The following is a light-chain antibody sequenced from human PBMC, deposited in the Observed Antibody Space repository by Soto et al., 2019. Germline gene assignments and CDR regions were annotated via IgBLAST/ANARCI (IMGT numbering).Light chain of an antibody. CDR2: AAS. CDR3: LQDHDDSWT. V-gene: IGKV1-9*01. CDR1: QGISCY. J-gene: IGKJ1*01. Sequence: DIQLTQSPSFLSASVGDRVTITCRASQGISCYLASYQQKPGKAPKLLIYAASTLQSGVPSRFRGSRSGTEFTLTVSSLQPEDFATYYCLQDHDDSWTFGQGTKVDIK.